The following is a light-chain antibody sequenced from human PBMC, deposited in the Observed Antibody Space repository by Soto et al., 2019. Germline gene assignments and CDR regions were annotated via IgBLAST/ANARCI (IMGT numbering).Light chain of an antibody. CDR2: EVS. CDR1: SSDVGGYNY. V-gene: IGLV2-8*01. J-gene: IGLJ2*01. CDR3: SSFAGSNVV. Sequence: QSVLTQPPSASGSPGQSVTISCPGTSSDVGGYNYVSWYQQHPGKAPKLMISEVSKRPSGVPDRFSGSKSDNTASLTVSGLKAEDEADYYCSSFAGSNVVFGGGTKLSVL.